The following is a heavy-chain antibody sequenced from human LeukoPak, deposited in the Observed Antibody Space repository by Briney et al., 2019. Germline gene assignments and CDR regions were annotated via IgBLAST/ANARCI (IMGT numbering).Heavy chain of an antibody. Sequence: GASVKVSCKASGYTFTGYYMHWVRQAPGQGLEWMGWINPNSGGTNYAQKFQGRVTMTRDTSITTAYMELRRVTSDDTAVYYCARVGHTSGWDFDYWGQGTLVTVSS. CDR3: ARVGHTSGWDFDY. D-gene: IGHD6-19*01. CDR1: GYTFTGYY. V-gene: IGHV1-2*02. CDR2: INPNSGGT. J-gene: IGHJ4*02.